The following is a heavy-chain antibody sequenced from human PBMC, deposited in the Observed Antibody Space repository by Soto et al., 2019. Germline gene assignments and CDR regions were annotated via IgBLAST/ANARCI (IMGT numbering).Heavy chain of an antibody. CDR1: GFTFSSYS. CDR3: ARSPYYYDSSGYYQEDPFDY. D-gene: IGHD3-22*01. Sequence: PGGSLRLSCAASGFTFSSYSMNWVRQAPGKGLEWVSSISSSSSYIYYADSVKGRFTISRDNAKNSLYLQMNSLRAEDTAVYYCARSPYYYDSSGYYQEDPFDYWGQGTLVTVSS. CDR2: ISSSSSYI. V-gene: IGHV3-21*01. J-gene: IGHJ4*02.